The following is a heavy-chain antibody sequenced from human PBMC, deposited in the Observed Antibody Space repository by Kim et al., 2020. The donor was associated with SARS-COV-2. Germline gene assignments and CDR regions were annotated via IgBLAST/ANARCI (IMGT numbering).Heavy chain of an antibody. CDR1: GFTFSSYS. CDR3: AKVLNRGNYGNVQDAFEI. J-gene: IGHJ3*02. CDR2: ISSSSSYI. D-gene: IGHD3-10*01. Sequence: GGSLRLSCAASGFTFSSYSMNWVRQAPGKGLEWVSSISSSSSYIYYADSVKGRFTISRDNAKNSLYLQMNSLRAEDTAVYYCAKVLNRGNYGNVQDAFEIWGKGTMVTVS. V-gene: IGHV3-21*04.